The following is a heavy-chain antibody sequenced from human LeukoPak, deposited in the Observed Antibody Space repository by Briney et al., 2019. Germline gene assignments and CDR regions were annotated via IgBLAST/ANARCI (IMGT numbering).Heavy chain of an antibody. CDR3: ARDLSGNHYGHFYY. CDR2: INPGDGRT. CDR1: GYTFTSYY. J-gene: IGHJ4*02. Sequence: ASVKVSCKASGYTFTSYYMHWVRQAPGQGLEWMGIINPGDGRTTYPQKFQGRVTMTRDTSTSTVYMELSSLRSEDTAVYYCARDLSGNHYGHFYYWGQGTLVTVSS. V-gene: IGHV1-46*01. D-gene: IGHD1-26*01.